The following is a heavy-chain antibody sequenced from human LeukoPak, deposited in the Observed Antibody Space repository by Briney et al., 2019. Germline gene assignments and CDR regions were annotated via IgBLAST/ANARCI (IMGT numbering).Heavy chain of an antibody. CDR3: ASGIRERGFDY. Sequence: GGSLRLSCAASGLTFTTYAMNWVRQAPGRGLEWVSSIEPSGFTIFYANSAKGRFTISRDNAKNSLYLQMNSLRPDDTALYFCASGIRERGFDYWGHGTLVTVSS. J-gene: IGHJ4*01. CDR1: GLTFTTYA. V-gene: IGHV3-21*01. D-gene: IGHD1-1*01. CDR2: IEPSGFTI.